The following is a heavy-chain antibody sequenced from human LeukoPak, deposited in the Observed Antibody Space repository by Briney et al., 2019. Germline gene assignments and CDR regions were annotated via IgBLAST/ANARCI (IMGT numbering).Heavy chain of an antibody. CDR2: IYNSGST. CDR1: GGSISSYY. V-gene: IGHV4-59*08. J-gene: IGHJ6*02. CDR3: ARQASKYYYDSSAYHPLDV. D-gene: IGHD3-22*01. Sequence: KPSETLSLTCSVSGGSISSYYWSWIRQPPGKGLEWTGYIYNSGSTKCNPSLKSRVTISVDTSKNQLSLKLSSVTAADTAVYYCARQASKYYYDSSAYHPLDVWGQGTTVTVSS.